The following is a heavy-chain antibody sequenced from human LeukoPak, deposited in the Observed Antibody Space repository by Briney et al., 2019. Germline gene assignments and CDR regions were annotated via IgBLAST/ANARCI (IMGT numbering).Heavy chain of an antibody. D-gene: IGHD6-19*01. CDR2: ISGSGGST. CDR3: AKDGGWYKVSVYY. J-gene: IGHJ4*02. Sequence: HPGGSLRLSCAASGFTFSSYAMSWVRQAPGKGLEWVSAISGSGGSTYYADSVKGRFTISGDNSKNTLYLQMNSLRAEDTAVYYCAKDGGWYKVSVYYWGQGTLVTVSS. V-gene: IGHV3-23*01. CDR1: GFTFSSYA.